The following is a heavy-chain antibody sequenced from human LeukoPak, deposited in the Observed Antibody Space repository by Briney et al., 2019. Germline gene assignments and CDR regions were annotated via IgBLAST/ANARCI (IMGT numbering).Heavy chain of an antibody. CDR1: GFTVSNNY. Sequence: GGSLGLSCAASGFTVSNNYMNWVRQAPGKGLEWVSIIYSSGNTYYADSVEGRFTISRDNSKNMLYLQMNSLRAEDTAVYYCARGVTNIAVGDYWGQGTLVTVSS. CDR3: ARGVTNIAVGDY. CDR2: IYSSGNT. J-gene: IGHJ4*02. D-gene: IGHD6-19*01. V-gene: IGHV3-53*01.